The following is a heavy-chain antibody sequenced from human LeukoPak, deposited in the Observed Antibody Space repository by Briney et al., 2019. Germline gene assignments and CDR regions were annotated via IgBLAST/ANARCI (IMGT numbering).Heavy chain of an antibody. CDR1: GYTFTSYG. D-gene: IGHD3-10*01. J-gene: IGHJ4*02. CDR3: ARDSHAFYGSGSYSSDY. Sequence: GASVKVSCKASGYTFTSYGISWVRQAPGQGLEWMGWISAYNGNTNYAQKLQGRVTMTTDTSTSTAYMELRSLRSDDTAVYYCARDSHAFYGSGSYSSDYWGQGTLVTVSS. V-gene: IGHV1-18*01. CDR2: ISAYNGNT.